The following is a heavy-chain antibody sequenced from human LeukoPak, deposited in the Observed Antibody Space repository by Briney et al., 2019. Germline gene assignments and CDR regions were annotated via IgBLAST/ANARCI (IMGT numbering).Heavy chain of an antibody. CDR3: VRDRLTGLMSTLTPA. Sequence: GGSLRLSCVSSEFTFSSYSMYWVRQAPGKGLEWVSYIGSLSTYTHYADSVKGRFTISRDNDKKLLYLQMNSLRVEDTAVYYCVRDRLTGLMSTLTPAWGQGTLVTVSS. V-gene: IGHV3-21*01. CDR1: EFTFSSYS. D-gene: IGHD4-11*01. CDR2: IGSLSTYT. J-gene: IGHJ5*02.